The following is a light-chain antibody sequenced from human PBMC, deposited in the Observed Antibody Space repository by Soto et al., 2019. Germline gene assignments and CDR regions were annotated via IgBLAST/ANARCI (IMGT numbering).Light chain of an antibody. CDR3: QQYNNWPPKT. V-gene: IGKV3-15*01. CDR2: GAS. Sequence: EIVMTQSPATLSVSPGERATLSCRASQRVSSNLAWYQQKPGQAPRLLIYGASHRATGIPARFSGSGSGTEFTLTISILQSEDFAVYYCQQYNNWPPKTFGQGTKVEIK. J-gene: IGKJ1*01. CDR1: QRVSSN.